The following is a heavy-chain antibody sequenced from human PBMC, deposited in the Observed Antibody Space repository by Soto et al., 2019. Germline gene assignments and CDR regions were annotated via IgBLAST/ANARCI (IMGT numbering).Heavy chain of an antibody. CDR2: ISAYNGNT. Sequence: ASVKVSSKASGYAFTSYGISRVLEAPGQGLQWMGWISAYNGNTNCAQKRQGRDTMTTDTSTSPAYMELRSLRSDDTAVYYCARDSAHPLVATSRNYDYWGQGTLVTVSS. CDR3: ARDSAHPLVATSRNYDY. CDR1: GYAFTSYG. J-gene: IGHJ4*02. D-gene: IGHD5-12*01. V-gene: IGHV1-18*01.